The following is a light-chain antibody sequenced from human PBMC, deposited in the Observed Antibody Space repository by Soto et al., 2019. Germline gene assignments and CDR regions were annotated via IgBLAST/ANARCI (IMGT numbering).Light chain of an antibody. CDR2: EVN. CDR3: TSYTSSGPWV. CDR1: SGDVGGYNY. Sequence: ALTQPASVSGSPGQSITISCTGTSGDVGGYNYVSWYQLDPGKAPKLIIYEVNNRPSGVSNRFSGSKSGNTASLTISGLQAEDEADYYCTSYTSSGPWVFGGGTK. J-gene: IGLJ3*02. V-gene: IGLV2-14*01.